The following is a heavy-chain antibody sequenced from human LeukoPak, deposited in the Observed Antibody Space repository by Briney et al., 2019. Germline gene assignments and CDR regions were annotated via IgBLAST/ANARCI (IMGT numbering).Heavy chain of an antibody. CDR2: ISGSSSYI. Sequence: GGSLRLSCAASGFTFSSYSMNWVRQAPGKGLEWVSSISGSSSYIYYADSVKGRFTISRDNAKNSLYLQMNSLRAEDTALYYCAKDKNPLYDSSGCCFDYWGQGTLVTVSS. D-gene: IGHD3-22*01. CDR1: GFTFSSYS. CDR3: AKDKNPLYDSSGCCFDY. J-gene: IGHJ4*02. V-gene: IGHV3-21*04.